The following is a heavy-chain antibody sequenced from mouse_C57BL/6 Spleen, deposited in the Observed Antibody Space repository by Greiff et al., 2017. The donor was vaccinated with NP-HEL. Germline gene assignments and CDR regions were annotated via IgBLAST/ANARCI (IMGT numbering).Heavy chain of an antibody. J-gene: IGHJ4*01. CDR1: GYSFTGYY. CDR3: ASLYDYDEMDY. V-gene: IGHV1-42*01. Sequence: VQLKQSGPELVKPGASVKISCKASGYSFTGYYMNWVKQSPEKSLEWIGEINPSTGGTTYNQKFKAKATLTVDKSSSTAYMQLKSLTSEDSAVYYCASLYDYDEMDYWGQGTSVTVSS. D-gene: IGHD2-4*01. CDR2: INPSTGGT.